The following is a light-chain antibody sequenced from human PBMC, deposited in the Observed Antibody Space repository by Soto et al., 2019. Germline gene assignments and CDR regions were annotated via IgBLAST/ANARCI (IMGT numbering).Light chain of an antibody. CDR2: LGS. CDR3: MQALQTPRT. V-gene: IGKV2-28*01. J-gene: IGKJ3*01. Sequence: DIVMTQSPLSLSVTPGEPASISCRSSQSLVYSNEKNYLDWYLQKPGQSPQLLIYLGSNRASGVPDRFSGSGSGTDFTLKISRVEAEDVGVYYCMQALQTPRTFGRGTKVAI. CDR1: QSLVYSNEKNY.